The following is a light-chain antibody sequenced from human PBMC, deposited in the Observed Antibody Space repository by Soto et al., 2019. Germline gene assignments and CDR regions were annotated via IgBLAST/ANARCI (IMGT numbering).Light chain of an antibody. J-gene: IGLJ1*01. CDR2: TVT. CDR3: CSYAGSSSYV. CDR1: SSDIGGYNY. V-gene: IGLV2-11*01. Sequence: QSALTQPRSVSGSPGPSGTISCTGTSSDIGGYNYFSWYQQHPVKAPKLMIYTVTKQPSGVQDHFSGSKSYNTASLNIPGLQADYEAEYYCCSYAGSSSYVFGTGTKLTVL.